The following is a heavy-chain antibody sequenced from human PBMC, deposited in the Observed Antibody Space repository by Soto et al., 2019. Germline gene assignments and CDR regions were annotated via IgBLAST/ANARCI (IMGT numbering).Heavy chain of an antibody. CDR1: GFTFSSYA. V-gene: IGHV3-30-3*01. CDR2: ISYDGSNK. J-gene: IGHJ6*02. CDR3: ARDPVWGAAAGYYYYYGMDV. Sequence: QVQLVESGGGVVQPGRSLRLSCAASGFTFSSYAMHWVRQAPGKGLEWVAVISYDGSNKYYADSVKGRFTISRDNSKNTLYLQMNSLRAEYTAVYYCARDPVWGAAAGYYYYYGMDVWGQGTTVTVSS. D-gene: IGHD6-13*01.